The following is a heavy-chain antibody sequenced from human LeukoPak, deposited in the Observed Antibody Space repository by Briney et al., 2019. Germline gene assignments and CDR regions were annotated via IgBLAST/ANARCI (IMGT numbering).Heavy chain of an antibody. Sequence: SETLSLTCTVSGGSISNHYWSWIRQPPGKGLEWIGYIYYSGSTNYNPSLKSRVTMSVDTSKNQFSLKLSSVTAADTAVYYCAREVCSTSCYIDYWGQGTLVTVSS. V-gene: IGHV4-59*11. CDR2: IYYSGST. D-gene: IGHD2-2*02. CDR1: GGSISNHY. J-gene: IGHJ4*02. CDR3: AREVCSTSCYIDY.